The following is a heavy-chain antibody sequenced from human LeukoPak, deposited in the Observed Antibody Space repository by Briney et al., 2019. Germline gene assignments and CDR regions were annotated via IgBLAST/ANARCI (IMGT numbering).Heavy chain of an antibody. Sequence: PRGSLRLSCAASGFTFSSYAMSWVRQAPGKGLEWVSAISGSGGSTYYADSVKGRFTISRDNSKNTLYLQMNSLRAEDTAVYYCARDLSGSYHAPFDYWGQGTLVTVSS. CDR1: GFTFSSYA. V-gene: IGHV3-23*01. D-gene: IGHD1-26*01. J-gene: IGHJ4*02. CDR3: ARDLSGSYHAPFDY. CDR2: ISGSGGST.